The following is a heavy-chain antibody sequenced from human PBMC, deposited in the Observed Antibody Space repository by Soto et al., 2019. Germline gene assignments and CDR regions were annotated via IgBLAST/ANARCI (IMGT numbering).Heavy chain of an antibody. D-gene: IGHD6-19*01. CDR3: ASSYSSGWYGFSSPHDY. J-gene: IGHJ4*02. Sequence: GGSLRLSCAASGFTFSSYWMSWVRQAPGKGLEWVANIKQDGSEKYYVDSVKGRFTISRDNAKNSLYLQMNSLRAEDTAVYYCASSYSSGWYGFSSPHDYWGQGTRVTVSS. CDR1: GFTFSSYW. CDR2: IKQDGSEK. V-gene: IGHV3-7*01.